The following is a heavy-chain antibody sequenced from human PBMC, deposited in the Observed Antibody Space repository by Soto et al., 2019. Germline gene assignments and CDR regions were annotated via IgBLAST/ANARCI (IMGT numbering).Heavy chain of an antibody. V-gene: IGHV4-4*02. CDR2: IYHSGST. Sequence: SETLPLTCAVSGGSISSSNWWSWVRQPPGKGLEWIGEIYHSGSTNYNPSLKSRVTISVDKSKNQFSLKLSSVTAADTAVYYCARDLRIAAAGTLNWFDPWGQGTLVTVSS. J-gene: IGHJ5*02. CDR3: ARDLRIAAAGTLNWFDP. CDR1: GGSISSSNW. D-gene: IGHD6-13*01.